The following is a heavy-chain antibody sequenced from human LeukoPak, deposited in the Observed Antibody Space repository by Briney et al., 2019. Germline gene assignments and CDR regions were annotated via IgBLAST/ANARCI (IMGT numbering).Heavy chain of an antibody. CDR2: IKHDGSEK. Sequence: GGSLRLSCAASGFTFSNYWMSWVRQAPGKGLEWVANIKHDGSEKNYVDSVKGRFTISRDNAKNSLDLQMNSLRAEDTAVYYCARGGSSRMGYWGQGTLVTVSS. J-gene: IGHJ4*02. V-gene: IGHV3-7*01. D-gene: IGHD2-2*01. CDR1: GFTFSNYW. CDR3: ARGGSSRMGY.